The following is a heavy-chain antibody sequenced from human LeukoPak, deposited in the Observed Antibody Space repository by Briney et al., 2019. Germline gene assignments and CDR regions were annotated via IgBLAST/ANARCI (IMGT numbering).Heavy chain of an antibody. CDR2: ISSSGGST. CDR3: AKYNVVVPAARYFDY. CDR1: GFTFSSYA. Sequence: GGSLRLSCAASGFTFSSYAMGWVRQAPGKGLEWVSAISSSGGSTYYADSVKGRFPISIDKSKNTLHLQMNSLRAEDTAVYYCAKYNVVVPAARYFDYWGQGTLVTVSS. D-gene: IGHD2-2*01. J-gene: IGHJ4*02. V-gene: IGHV3-23*01.